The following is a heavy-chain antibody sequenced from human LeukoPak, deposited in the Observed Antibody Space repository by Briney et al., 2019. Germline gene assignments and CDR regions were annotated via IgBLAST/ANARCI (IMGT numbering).Heavy chain of an antibody. D-gene: IGHD5-18*01. CDR3: AREGSYGQFDY. Sequence: GGSLRLSCAASGFTFSNYRMHWVGQAPGKGLVWVSRINSDGSSTSYADSVKGRFTISRDNAKNTLYLQMNSLRAEDTAVYYCAREGSYGQFDYWGQGTLVTVSS. CDR2: INSDGSST. J-gene: IGHJ4*02. V-gene: IGHV3-74*01. CDR1: GFTFSNYR.